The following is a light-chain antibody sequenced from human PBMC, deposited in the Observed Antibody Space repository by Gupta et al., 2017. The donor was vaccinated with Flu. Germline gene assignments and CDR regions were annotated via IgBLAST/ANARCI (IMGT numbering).Light chain of an antibody. CDR3: QVLDSSSDFVE. Sequence: SYVLAQPPSVSVAHGKTARITCGGNKIGNKVVSWYQQRPGQAPVLVVSDERVRISGIPERFSGSKSETTATLTISRVEAGDEAAYYCQVLDSSSDFVEFGGGTELTVL. CDR2: DER. V-gene: IGLV3-21*03. J-gene: IGLJ2*01. CDR1: KIGNKV.